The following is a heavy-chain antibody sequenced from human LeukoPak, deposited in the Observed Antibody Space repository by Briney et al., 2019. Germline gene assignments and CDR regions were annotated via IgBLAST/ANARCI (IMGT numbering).Heavy chain of an antibody. V-gene: IGHV3-15*01. CDR2: IKRKTDDGRI. Sequence: PGGSLRLSRAASGFSFSDTWMIWVRQAPGKGLEWVGRIKRKTDDGRIDYAAPVKGRFSISRDDSTNTLYLQMNSLKIEDTAVYYCTTRYCNGASCYDDAFDIWGQGTMVTVSS. CDR3: TTRYCNGASCYDDAFDI. J-gene: IGHJ3*02. D-gene: IGHD2-2*01. CDR1: GFSFSDTW.